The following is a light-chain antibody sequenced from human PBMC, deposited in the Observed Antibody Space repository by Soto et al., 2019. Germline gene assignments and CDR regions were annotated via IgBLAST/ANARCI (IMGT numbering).Light chain of an antibody. V-gene: IGKV2-24*01. CDR2: MIS. CDR3: LQATQFPVT. CDR1: QSLVHSDGSTY. J-gene: IGKJ1*01. Sequence: DIVMTQTPLSSPVTLGQPASISCRSSQSLVHSDGSTYLTWLQQRPGQPPRLLIYMISNRFSGVPDRVSGSGAGTDFTLKISRVEAEDVGVYYCLQATQFPVTFGQGTRVEIQ.